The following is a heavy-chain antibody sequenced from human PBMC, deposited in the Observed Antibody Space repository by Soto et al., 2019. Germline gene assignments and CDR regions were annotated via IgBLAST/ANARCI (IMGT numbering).Heavy chain of an antibody. CDR2: INAGNGNT. Sequence: QVQLVQSGAEEKKPGASVKVSCKASGYTFTSYAMHWVRQAPGQRLERMGWINAGNGNTKYSQKFQGRVTIARDTSASTAYVELSSLRSEDTAVYYCARGSGYYNWDDYWGQGTLVTVSS. CDR3: ARGSGYYNWDDY. J-gene: IGHJ4*02. V-gene: IGHV1-3*05. CDR1: GYTFTSYA. D-gene: IGHD3-22*01.